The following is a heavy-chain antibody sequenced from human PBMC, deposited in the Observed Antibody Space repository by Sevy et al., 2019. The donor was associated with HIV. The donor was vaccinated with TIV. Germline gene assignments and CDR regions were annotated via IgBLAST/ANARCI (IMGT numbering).Heavy chain of an antibody. CDR3: ARGTILLGIVVVPAARGWFDP. CDR1: GYTFTNYD. Sequence: ASVKVSCKASGYTFTNYDINWVRQATGQGLEWMGWMNPNSGNTGYAQKFQGRVTMTRNTSISTAYMELSSLRFEDTAVYYCARGTILLGIVVVPAARGWFDPWGQGTLVTVSS. J-gene: IGHJ5*02. CDR2: MNPNSGNT. D-gene: IGHD2-2*03. V-gene: IGHV1-8*01.